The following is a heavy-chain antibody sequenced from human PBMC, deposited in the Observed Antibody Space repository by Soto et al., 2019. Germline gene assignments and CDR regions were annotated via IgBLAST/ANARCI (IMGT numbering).Heavy chain of an antibody. CDR2: CYYTGTA. J-gene: IGHJ5*01. CDR3: ARRTAVAGGWFDS. Sequence: ASETLSLTCPVSDGSISSSGYHWGWIRQPPGKGLEWIGNCYYTGTAHYNPSLQSRATISVDTSKTEFSLRLTSVTAADTAVYYCARRTAVAGGWFDSWGQGILVTVSS. V-gene: IGHV4-39*01. D-gene: IGHD6-19*01. CDR1: DGSISSSGYH.